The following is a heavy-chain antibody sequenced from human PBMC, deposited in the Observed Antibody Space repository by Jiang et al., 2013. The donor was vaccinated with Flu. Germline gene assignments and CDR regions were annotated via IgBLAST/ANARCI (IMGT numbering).Heavy chain of an antibody. CDR1: EYSFSTYY. V-gene: IGHV1-46*01. J-gene: IGHJ4*02. CDR2: INPSAGTT. Sequence: SVKVSCKTSEYSFSTYYMHWVRQAPGEGLEWMGIINPSAGTTKYAQRFQGRLTVTRDTSTNTVYMELSSLRSEDTAVYYCTRGATLVRGGCAFEFWGQGTLVTVSS. CDR3: TRGATLVRGGCAFEF. D-gene: IGHD2-8*02.